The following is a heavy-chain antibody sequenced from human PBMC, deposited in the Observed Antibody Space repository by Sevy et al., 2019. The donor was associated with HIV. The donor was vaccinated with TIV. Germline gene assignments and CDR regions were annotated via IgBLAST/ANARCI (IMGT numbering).Heavy chain of an antibody. J-gene: IGHJ6*02. V-gene: IGHV1-46*01. CDR2: ITPSGGST. CDR1: GYTFTSYY. CDR3: ARERARTGTYYYYYGMDV. Sequence: ASVKVSFKASGYTFTSYYMHWVRQAPGQGLEWMGIITPSGGSTSYAQKFQGRVTMTRDTSTSTVYMELSSLRSEDTAVYYCARERARTGTYYYYYGMDVWGQGTTVTVSS. D-gene: IGHD1-1*01.